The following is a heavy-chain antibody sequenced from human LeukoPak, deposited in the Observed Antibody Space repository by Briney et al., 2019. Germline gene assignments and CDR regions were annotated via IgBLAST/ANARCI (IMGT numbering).Heavy chain of an antibody. D-gene: IGHD3-22*01. CDR2: IDPNSGGT. V-gene: IGHV1-2*02. Sequence: ASVKVSCKASGYTFTGYYMHWVRQAPGQGLEWMGWIDPNSGGTNYAQKFQGRVTMTRDTSISTAYMELSRLRSDDTAVYYCARYYYYDSSGYSYWGQGTLVTVSS. CDR1: GYTFTGYY. CDR3: ARYYYYDSSGYSY. J-gene: IGHJ4*02.